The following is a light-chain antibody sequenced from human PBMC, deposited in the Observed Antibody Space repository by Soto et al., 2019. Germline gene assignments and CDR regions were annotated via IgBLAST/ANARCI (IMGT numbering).Light chain of an antibody. J-gene: IGLJ1*01. Sequence: QSALTQPASVSGSPGQSITISCTGTSSDVGSYNLVSWYQQHPGKAPKLMIYEGSKRPSGVSNRFSGSKSSNTASLTISGLQAEDEADYYCCSYAGSSTFYVFGTGTKLTVL. CDR1: SSDVGSYNL. CDR3: CSYAGSSTFYV. CDR2: EGS. V-gene: IGLV2-23*01.